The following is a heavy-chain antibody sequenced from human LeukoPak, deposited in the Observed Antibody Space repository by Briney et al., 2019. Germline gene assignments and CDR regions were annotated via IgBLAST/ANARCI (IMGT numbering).Heavy chain of an antibody. Sequence: GGSLRLSCAGSGFTFSSYWMNWVRQAPGKGLEWVANINRDGGETHCVDSVEGRLTISRDNAKNSLSLQMNSLRAEDTAVYYCARGSSNGFDVWGQGSMVTVSA. D-gene: IGHD3-10*01. CDR2: INRDGGET. V-gene: IGHV3-7*05. J-gene: IGHJ3*01. CDR3: ARGSSNGFDV. CDR1: GFTFSSYW.